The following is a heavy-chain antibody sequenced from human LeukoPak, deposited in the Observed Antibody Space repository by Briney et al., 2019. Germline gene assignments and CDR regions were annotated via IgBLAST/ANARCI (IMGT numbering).Heavy chain of an antibody. Sequence: GSLRLSCAASGFTFSSYSMNWIREPPGKGLEWIGEINHSGTTNYNPSLESRVTISVDKSKNQFSLKLSSVTAADTAVYYCARDSNFGVVTDYYYYYMDVWGKGTTVTVSS. CDR2: INHSGTT. CDR1: GFTFSSYS. J-gene: IGHJ6*03. D-gene: IGHD3-3*01. V-gene: IGHV4-34*01. CDR3: ARDSNFGVVTDYYYYYMDV.